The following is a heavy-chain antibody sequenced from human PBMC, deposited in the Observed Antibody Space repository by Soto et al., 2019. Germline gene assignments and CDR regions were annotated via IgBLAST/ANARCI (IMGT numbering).Heavy chain of an antibody. Sequence: QVQLVQSGADVQKPGSSVKVSCKASGATFSSSTFTWVRQAPGQGLEWMGRIIPMFGITNSAQKFQGRLGVTADESTNTVFMDMSSLRSDDTAIDYCATGALTFGGVLNAWGQGTLVTVSS. CDR3: ATGALTFGGVLNA. D-gene: IGHD3-16*01. J-gene: IGHJ4*02. CDR1: GATFSSST. V-gene: IGHV1-69*02. CDR2: IIPMFGIT.